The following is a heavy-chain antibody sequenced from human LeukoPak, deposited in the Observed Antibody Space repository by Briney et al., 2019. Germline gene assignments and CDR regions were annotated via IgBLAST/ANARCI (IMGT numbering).Heavy chain of an antibody. D-gene: IGHD1-26*01. V-gene: IGHV4-4*07. CDR3: VRDSGSQGY. Sequence: SETQSLTCTVSGGSISRYYWSWIRQPAWKGLEWIGRIYSSGRTNHNPSLKSRVTMSVDASKNQFSLKLSSVTAADTAVYYCVRDSGSQGYGGQETLDTVSS. J-gene: IGHJ4*02. CDR2: IYSSGRT. CDR1: GGSISRYY.